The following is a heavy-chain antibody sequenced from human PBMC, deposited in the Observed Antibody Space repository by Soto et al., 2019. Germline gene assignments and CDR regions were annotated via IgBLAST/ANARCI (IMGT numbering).Heavy chain of an antibody. CDR3: ARYGSGRPETDY. Sequence: EVQLVESGGGLVKPGGSLRLSCAASGFTFSSYSMNWVRQAPGKGLEWVSSISSSSSYIYYADSVKGRFTISRDNAKXXXXXXXXXXRAEDTAVYYCARYGSGRPETDYWGQGTLVTVSS. V-gene: IGHV3-21*01. D-gene: IGHD3-10*01. CDR2: ISSSSSYI. J-gene: IGHJ4*02. CDR1: GFTFSSYS.